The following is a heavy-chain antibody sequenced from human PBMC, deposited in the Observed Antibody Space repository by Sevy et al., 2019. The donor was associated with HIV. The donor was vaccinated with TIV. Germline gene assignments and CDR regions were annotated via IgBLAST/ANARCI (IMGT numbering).Heavy chain of an antibody. CDR3: AKGIGYSGYETDY. D-gene: IGHD5-12*01. CDR2: ISGSGIST. V-gene: IGHV3-23*01. J-gene: IGHJ4*02. CDR1: GFTFSSYA. Sequence: GGSLRLSCAASGFTFSSYAMSXXXQAPGKGLEWVSAISGSGISTYYADSVKGRFTISRDNSKNTLYLQMNNLRAEDTAVFYCAKGIGYSGYETDYWGQGTLVTVSS.